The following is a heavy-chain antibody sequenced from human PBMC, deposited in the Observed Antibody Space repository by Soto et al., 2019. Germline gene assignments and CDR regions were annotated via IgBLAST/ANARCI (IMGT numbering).Heavy chain of an antibody. J-gene: IGHJ4*02. Sequence: PGGSLRLSCAASGVTLDDYAMHWVRQAPGKGLEWVSGISWNSGSIGYADSVKGRFTISRDNAKNSLYLQMNSLRAEDTALYYCAKDIAYWGQGTLVTVSS. CDR2: ISWNSGSI. V-gene: IGHV3-9*01. CDR1: GVTLDDYA. CDR3: AKDIAY.